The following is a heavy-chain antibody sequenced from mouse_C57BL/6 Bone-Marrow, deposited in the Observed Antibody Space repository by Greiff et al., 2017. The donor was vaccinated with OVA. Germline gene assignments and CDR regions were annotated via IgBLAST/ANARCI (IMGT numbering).Heavy chain of an antibody. V-gene: IGHV12-3*01. CDR3: AGVYYYGSSYGYFDV. CDR2: ITHSGET. J-gene: IGHJ1*03. CDR1: GFPITSGYY. Sequence: QVQLQQSGPGLVKPSQSLFLTCSITGFPITSGYYWIWIRQSPGKPLEWMGYITHSGETFYNPSLQSPISITRETSKNQFFLQLNSVTTEDTAMYYCAGVYYYGSSYGYFDVWGTGTTVTVSS. D-gene: IGHD1-1*01.